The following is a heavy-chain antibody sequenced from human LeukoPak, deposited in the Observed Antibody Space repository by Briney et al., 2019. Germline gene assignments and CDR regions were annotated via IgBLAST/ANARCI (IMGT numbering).Heavy chain of an antibody. CDR2: IIPILGIA. CDR3: ARETSKGYCSGGSCSEGDWFDP. Sequence: GASVKVSCKASGGTFSSYAISWVRQAPGQGLERMGRIIPILGIANYAQKFQGRVTITADKSTSTAYMELSSLRSEDTAVYYCARETSKGYCSGGSCSEGDWFDPWGQGTLVTVSS. J-gene: IGHJ5*02. CDR1: GGTFSSYA. V-gene: IGHV1-69*04. D-gene: IGHD2-15*01.